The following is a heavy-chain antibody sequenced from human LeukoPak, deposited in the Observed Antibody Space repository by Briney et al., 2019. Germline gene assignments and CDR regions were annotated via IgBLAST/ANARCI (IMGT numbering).Heavy chain of an antibody. V-gene: IGHV3-53*01. CDR2: IYSGGST. J-gene: IGHJ4*02. CDR1: GFTVSSNY. D-gene: IGHD3-3*01. CDR3: ARNVHLTYYDFWSGYPSYYFDY. Sequence: GGSLRLSCAASGFTVSSNYMGWVRQAPGKGLEWVSVIYSGGSTYYADSVKGRFTISRDNSKSTLYLQMNSLRAEDTAVYYCARNVHLTYYDFWSGYPSYYFDYWGQGTLVTVSS.